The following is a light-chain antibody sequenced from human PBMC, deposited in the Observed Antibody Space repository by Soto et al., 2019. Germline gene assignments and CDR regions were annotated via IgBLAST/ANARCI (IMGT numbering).Light chain of an antibody. J-gene: IGKJ4*01. CDR2: AAS. CDR1: QSISSY. V-gene: IGKV1-39*01. CDR3: QQSYSTPPT. Sequence: DIQMTQSPSSLSASVGDRVTITCRASQSISSYLNWYQQKPGKAPKLLIYAASSLQSRVPSRFSGSGSGTDFTLTISSLQPEDFATYYCQQSYSTPPTFGGGTKV.